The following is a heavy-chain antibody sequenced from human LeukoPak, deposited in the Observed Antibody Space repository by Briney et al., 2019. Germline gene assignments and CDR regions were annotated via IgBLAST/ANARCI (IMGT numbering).Heavy chain of an antibody. D-gene: IGHD5-18*01. J-gene: IGHJ4*02. CDR2: INAGNGNT. CDR3: ARGVSVGYSYGLFDY. V-gene: IGHV1-3*01. CDR1: GYTFTSYG. Sequence: ASVKVSCKASGYTFTSYGISWVRQAPGQRLEWMGWINAGNGNTKYSQKFQGRVTITRDTSASTAYMELSSLRSEDTAVYYCARGVSVGYSYGLFDYWGQGTLVTVSS.